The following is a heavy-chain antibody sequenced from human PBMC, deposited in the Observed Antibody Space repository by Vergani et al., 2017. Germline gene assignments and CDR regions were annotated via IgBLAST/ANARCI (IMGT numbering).Heavy chain of an antibody. CDR1: GGSFTSYH. CDR2: IDHTGRP. V-gene: IGHV4-34*01. Sequence: QVQLQQWGGGLLKPSETLSLTCVVNGGSFTSYHWTWIRQSPGEGLEWVGDIDHTGRPDYNPSLKRRLTMSVDKSRDQFSLTLDSVTATDTAIYFCARVNTETNGHLYYYYYMDVWGQGTAGTVS. J-gene: IGHJ6*03. CDR3: ARVNTETNGHLYYYYYMDV. D-gene: IGHD4-11*01.